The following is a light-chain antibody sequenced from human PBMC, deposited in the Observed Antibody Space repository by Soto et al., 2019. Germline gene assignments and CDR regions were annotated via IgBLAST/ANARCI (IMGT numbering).Light chain of an antibody. CDR3: QQYGSSPLT. J-gene: IGKJ4*01. V-gene: IGKV3-20*01. Sequence: EIVLTQSPGTLSLSPGEIATLSCRASQSVSSSYLAWYQQKPGQAPRLLIYGASSRATGIPDRFSGSGSGTDFTLTISPLEPEDFEVYYCQQYGSSPLTFGGGTKVELK. CDR2: GAS. CDR1: QSVSSSY.